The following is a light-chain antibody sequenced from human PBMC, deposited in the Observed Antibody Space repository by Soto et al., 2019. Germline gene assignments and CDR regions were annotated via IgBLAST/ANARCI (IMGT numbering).Light chain of an antibody. J-gene: IGKJ5*01. V-gene: IGKV1-5*01. CDR1: QTISSW. Sequence: DIQMTQSPSTLSGSVGDRVTITCRASQTISSWLAWYQQKPGKAPQALIYDASSLKSGVPSRLSGNGSGTEFTLTISSLQPDDFATYYCQQYNTYSTFGQGTRLEIK. CDR2: DAS. CDR3: QQYNTYST.